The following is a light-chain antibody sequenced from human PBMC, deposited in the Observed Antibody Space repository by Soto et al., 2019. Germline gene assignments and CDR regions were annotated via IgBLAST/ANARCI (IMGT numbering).Light chain of an antibody. CDR3: QQSYSTPRT. Sequence: DIPMTKSPSSLSASVGDRVTITCRASQSISSYLNWYQQKPGKAPKLLIYAASSLQSGVPSRFSGSGSGTDFTLTISSLQPEDFATYYCQQSYSTPRTFGQGTKV. CDR1: QSISSY. CDR2: AAS. J-gene: IGKJ1*01. V-gene: IGKV1-39*01.